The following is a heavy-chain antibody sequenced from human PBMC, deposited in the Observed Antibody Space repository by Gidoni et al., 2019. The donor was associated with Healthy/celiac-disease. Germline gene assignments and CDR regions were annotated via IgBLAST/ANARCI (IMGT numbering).Heavy chain of an antibody. CDR3: ARHNPGAVGATDSYYFDY. J-gene: IGHJ4*02. V-gene: IGHV4-39*01. CDR2: IYYSGST. D-gene: IGHD1-26*01. Sequence: QLPLPESGPGLVKPSETLPLTRTVSGGSISSSRAYWGWIRQPPGKGLEWIGSIYYSGSTYYNPSLTSRVTISVDTSKNQFSLKLSSVTAADTAVYYCARHNPGAVGATDSYYFDYWGQGTLVAVSS. CDR1: GGSISSSRAY.